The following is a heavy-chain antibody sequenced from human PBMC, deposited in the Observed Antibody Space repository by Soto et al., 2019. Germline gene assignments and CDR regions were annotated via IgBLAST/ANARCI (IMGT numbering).Heavy chain of an antibody. CDR2: TYYRSKWYN. CDR3: ARDPAATLPELGYFDY. Sequence: PSQTLSLTCVISGDSVSINSAAWNWLRQSPSRGLEWLGRTYYRSKWYNDKAVSVKSRITINPDTSKNQYSLQLNSVTPEDTFVYYCARDPAATLPELGYFDYWGQGTLVTVSS. V-gene: IGHV6-1*01. J-gene: IGHJ4*02. D-gene: IGHD2-15*01. CDR1: GDSVSINSAA.